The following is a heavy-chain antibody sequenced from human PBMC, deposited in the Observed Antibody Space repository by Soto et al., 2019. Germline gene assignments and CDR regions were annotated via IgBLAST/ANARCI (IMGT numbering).Heavy chain of an antibody. CDR3: ARAFYGMDV. CDR1: GFTFSSYA. J-gene: IGHJ6*02. CDR2: ISYDGSDK. Sequence: QVQLVESGGGVVQPGRSLRLSCAASGFTFSSYALYWVRQAPGKGLEWVAVISYDGSDKYYADSVKGRFTISRDNSKNTLYLQMNSLRAEDTAVYYCARAFYGMDVWGHGTTFTVSS. V-gene: IGHV3-30-3*01.